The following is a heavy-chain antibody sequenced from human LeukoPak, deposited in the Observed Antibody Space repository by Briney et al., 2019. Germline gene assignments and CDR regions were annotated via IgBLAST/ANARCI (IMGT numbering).Heavy chain of an antibody. CDR3: ARVPEKDSSGYYYTYDY. CDR1: GYTFTSYG. Sequence: ASVKVSCKASGYTFTSYGISWVRQAPGQGLEWMGWISAYNGNTNYAQKLQGRVTMTTDTSTSTAYMELRSLRSDDTAVYYCARVPEKDSSGYYYTYDYWGQGTLVTVSS. V-gene: IGHV1-18*01. CDR2: ISAYNGNT. J-gene: IGHJ4*02. D-gene: IGHD3-22*01.